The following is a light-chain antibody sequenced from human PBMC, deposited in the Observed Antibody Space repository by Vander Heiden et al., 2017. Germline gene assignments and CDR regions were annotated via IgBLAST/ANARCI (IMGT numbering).Light chain of an antibody. V-gene: IGKV3-11*01. Sequence: ATQPLSPGERSTLSCRASQSVNIFLAWYQQKPGQAPRLLIYDASKRVTGIPARFSGSGSGTDFTLTISSLEPEDFAIYYCQQRGNWPPFTFGPGTKVDVK. CDR2: DAS. J-gene: IGKJ3*01. CDR3: QQRGNWPPFT. CDR1: QSVNIF.